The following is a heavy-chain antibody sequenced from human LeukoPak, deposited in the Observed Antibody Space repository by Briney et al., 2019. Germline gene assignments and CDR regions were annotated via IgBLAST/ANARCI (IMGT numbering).Heavy chain of an antibody. Sequence: GESLRLSCAASGFTFSSCNMKGGRRAPPGGGEWVSSISSSSSCIYCADSVKGRFTISGDNAKNSLYLKLNRLRPDDTAGDDVATGHYYGSGSYPAPFDHWGQGTLVTVSS. CDR2: ISSSSSCI. J-gene: IGHJ5*02. CDR1: GFTFSSCN. V-gene: IGHV3-21*01. D-gene: IGHD3-10*01. CDR3: ATGHYYGSGSYPAPFDH.